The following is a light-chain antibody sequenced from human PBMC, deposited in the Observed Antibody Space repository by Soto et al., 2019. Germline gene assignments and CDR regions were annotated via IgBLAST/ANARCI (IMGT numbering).Light chain of an antibody. CDR1: KLGDNY. V-gene: IGLV3-1*01. CDR2: QDS. Sequence: SYELTQPPSVSVSPGQTASITCSGDKLGDNYACWYQQKPGQSPVLVNYQDSKRPSGIPERFSGSNSGNTATLTISGTQAMDEADYYCQAWDGSTVVFGGGTKLTVL. CDR3: QAWDGSTVV. J-gene: IGLJ2*01.